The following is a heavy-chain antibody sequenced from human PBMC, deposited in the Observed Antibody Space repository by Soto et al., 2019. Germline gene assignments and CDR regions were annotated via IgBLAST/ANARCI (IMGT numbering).Heavy chain of an antibody. CDR1: GGSISSYY. CDR3: ARGDRGGITMVRGVIPKFDY. J-gene: IGHJ4*02. CDR2: IYYSGST. V-gene: IGHV4-59*08. Sequence: SETLSLTCTVSGGSISSYYWSWIRQPPGKGLEWIGYIYYSGSTNYNPSLKSRVTISVDTSKNQFSLKLSSVTAADTAVYYCARGDRGGITMVRGVIPKFDYWGQGTLVTVSS. D-gene: IGHD3-10*01.